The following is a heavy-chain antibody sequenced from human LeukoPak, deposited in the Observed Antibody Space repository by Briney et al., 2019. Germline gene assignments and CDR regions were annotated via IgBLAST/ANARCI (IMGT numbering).Heavy chain of an antibody. V-gene: IGHV3-11*01. CDR2: ISSSGSTI. CDR1: GFTFSDYY. CDR3: ASVLQQPRRDTGDY. J-gene: IGHJ4*02. D-gene: IGHD6-13*01. Sequence: GGSLRLSCAASGFTFSDYYMNWIRQAPGKGLEWVSYISSSGSTIYYTDSVKGRFTISRDNAKNSLYLQMNSLRAEDTAVYYCASVLQQPRRDTGDYWGQGTLVTVSS.